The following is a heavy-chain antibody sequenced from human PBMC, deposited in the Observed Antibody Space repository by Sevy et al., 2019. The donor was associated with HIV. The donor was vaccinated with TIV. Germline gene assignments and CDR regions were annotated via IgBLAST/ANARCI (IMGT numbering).Heavy chain of an antibody. V-gene: IGHV3-21*06. Sequence: GGSLRLSCAASGFTFSIYSMNWVRQAPGKGLEWVSSISGSSNYIYYAESLKGRFIISRDKAKNTLYLQMNSLRADDTAVYDGATGPPDVSYDYFDYWGQGTLVTVSS. CDR3: ATGPPDVSYDYFDY. D-gene: IGHD1-26*01. CDR2: ISGSSNYI. J-gene: IGHJ4*02. CDR1: GFTFSIYS.